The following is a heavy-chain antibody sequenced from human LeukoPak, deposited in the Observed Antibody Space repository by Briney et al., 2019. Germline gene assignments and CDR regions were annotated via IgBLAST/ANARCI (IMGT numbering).Heavy chain of an antibody. Sequence: PGGSLRLSCAAASGFTFSAYWMSWVRQAPGKGLEWVANIKEDGSEKNYVDSVKGRFIISRDNAKNSLYLQMNSLRAEDTAVYYCARESDSARDYWGQGTLVTVSS. J-gene: IGHJ4*02. CDR2: IKEDGSEK. CDR1: GFTFSAYW. D-gene: IGHD2-21*02. V-gene: IGHV3-7*01. CDR3: ARESDSARDY.